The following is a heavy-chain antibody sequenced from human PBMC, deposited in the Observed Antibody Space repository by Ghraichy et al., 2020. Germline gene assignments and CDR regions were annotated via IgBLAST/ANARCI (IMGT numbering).Heavy chain of an antibody. CDR3: ARDRADIVVVIAILEYWYFDL. J-gene: IGHJ2*01. CDR1: GFTFSSYS. Sequence: GESLRLSCAASGFTFSSYSMNWVRQAPGKGLEWVSYISSTSSTIYYADSVKGRFTISRDNAKNSLYLQMNSLRAEDTAVYYCARDRADIVVVIAILEYWYFDLWGRGTLVTVSS. V-gene: IGHV3-48*01. D-gene: IGHD2-21*01. CDR2: ISSTSSTI.